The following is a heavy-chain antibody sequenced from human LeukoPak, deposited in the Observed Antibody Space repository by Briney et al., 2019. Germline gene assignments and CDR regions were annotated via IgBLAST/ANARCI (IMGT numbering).Heavy chain of an antibody. CDR2: ISSSSSYI. CDR1: GFTVSSNY. V-gene: IGHV3-21*01. D-gene: IGHD2-21*02. Sequence: PGGSLRLSCAASGFTVSSNYMSWVRQAPGKGLEWVSSISSSSSYIYYADSVKGRFTISRDNAKNSLYLQMDSLRAEDTAVYYCARDHIVVVTAPPSFESWGQGTLVTVSS. J-gene: IGHJ4*02. CDR3: ARDHIVVVTAPPSFES.